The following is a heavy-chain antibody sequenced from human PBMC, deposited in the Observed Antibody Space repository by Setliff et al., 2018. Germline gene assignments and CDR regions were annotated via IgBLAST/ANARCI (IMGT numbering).Heavy chain of an antibody. CDR1: GSSISSYY. CDR3: AREQWLDPPGYYYMDV. Sequence: LSLTCTVSGSSISSYYWSWIRQPAGKGLEWIGHIYIGGSANYNPSLKSRVTMSIDTSKNQFSLKLNSVTAADMAVYYCAREQWLDPPGYYYMDVWAKGTTVTVSS. D-gene: IGHD6-19*01. V-gene: IGHV4-4*07. J-gene: IGHJ6*03. CDR2: IYIGGSA.